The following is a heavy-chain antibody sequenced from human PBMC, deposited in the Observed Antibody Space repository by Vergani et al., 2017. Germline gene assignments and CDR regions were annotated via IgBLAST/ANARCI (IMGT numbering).Heavy chain of an antibody. Sequence: EVQLVESGGGLVKPGGSLRLSCAASGFTFSSYSMNWVRQAPGKGLEWVSFISSSSSYIYYADSVKGRFTISRDNAKNSLYLQMNSLRAEDTAVYYCAGDDTVTPHWGQGTLVTVSS. CDR3: AGDDTVTPH. CDR1: GFTFSSYS. V-gene: IGHV3-21*01. D-gene: IGHD4-17*01. CDR2: ISSSSSYI. J-gene: IGHJ4*02.